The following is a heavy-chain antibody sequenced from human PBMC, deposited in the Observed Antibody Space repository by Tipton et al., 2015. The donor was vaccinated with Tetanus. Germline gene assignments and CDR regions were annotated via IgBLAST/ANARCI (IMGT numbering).Heavy chain of an antibody. V-gene: IGHV4-39*07. J-gene: IGHJ6*03. CDR1: GGSISSSSFY. CDR3: ARSEQQLVRGYYYYYYMDV. Sequence: TLSLTCTVSGGSISSSSFYWGWIRQPPGKELEWIGSIYYSGSTNYNPSLKSRVTISVDTSKNQFSLKLSSVTAADTAVYYCARSEQQLVRGYYYYYYMDVWGKGTTVTVSS. D-gene: IGHD6-13*01. CDR2: IYYSGST.